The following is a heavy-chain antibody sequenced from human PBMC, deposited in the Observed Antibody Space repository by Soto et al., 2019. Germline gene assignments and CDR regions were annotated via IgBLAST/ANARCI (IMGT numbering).Heavy chain of an antibody. D-gene: IGHD2-21*02. J-gene: IGHJ3*02. V-gene: IGHV3-30-3*01. CDR2: ISYDGSNK. CDR1: GFTFSSYA. Sequence: QVQLVESGGGVVQPGRSLRLSCAASGFTFSSYAMHWVRQAPGKGLEWVAVISYDGSNKYYADSVKGRFTISRDNSKNTLYLQMNSLRAEDTAVYYCARSGYCGGDCSDAFDIWGQGKMVTVSS. CDR3: ARSGYCGGDCSDAFDI.